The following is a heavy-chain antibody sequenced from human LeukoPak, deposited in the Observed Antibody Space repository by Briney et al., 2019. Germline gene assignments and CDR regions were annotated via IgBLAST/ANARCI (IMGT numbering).Heavy chain of an antibody. J-gene: IGHJ4*02. CDR1: GVSISRYY. D-gene: IGHD6-19*01. Sequence: SETLSLTCTVSGVSISRYYWSWIRQPPGKGLEWIGYIYYSGSTNYNPSLKSRVTISVDASKNHFSLKLSSVTAADTAVYYCARPIAVAGDPTYYFDYWGQGTVVSVSS. V-gene: IGHV4-59*01. CDR3: ARPIAVAGDPTYYFDY. CDR2: IYYSGST.